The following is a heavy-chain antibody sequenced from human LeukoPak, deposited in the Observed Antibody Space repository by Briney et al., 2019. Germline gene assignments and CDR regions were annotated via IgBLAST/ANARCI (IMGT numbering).Heavy chain of an antibody. J-gene: IGHJ4*02. CDR2: IHYNGQT. CDR3: TTIHGRDSSGWYRFDY. Sequence: PSGTLSLTCIVSGDSMTTYYWNWIRQPPGRGLEWIGYIHYNGQTDFNPSLKSRVTISLDTSKNEFSLQLKSVTAADTALYYCTTIHGRDSSGWYRFDYWGQGALVTVSS. CDR1: GDSMTTYY. D-gene: IGHD6-19*01. V-gene: IGHV4-59*08.